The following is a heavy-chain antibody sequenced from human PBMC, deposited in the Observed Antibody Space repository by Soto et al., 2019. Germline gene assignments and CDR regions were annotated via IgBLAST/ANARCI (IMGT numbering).Heavy chain of an antibody. CDR1: GGSISSYY. CDR2: IYYSGST. D-gene: IGHD3-3*01. CDR3: ARGVFSIFDY. Sequence: PSETLSLTCTVSGGSISSYYWSWIRQPPGKGLEWIGYIYYSGSTNFNPSLKSRVTISVDTSKNQFSLKLSSVTAADTAVYYCARGVFSIFDYWGQGTLVTVSS. J-gene: IGHJ4*02. V-gene: IGHV4-59*01.